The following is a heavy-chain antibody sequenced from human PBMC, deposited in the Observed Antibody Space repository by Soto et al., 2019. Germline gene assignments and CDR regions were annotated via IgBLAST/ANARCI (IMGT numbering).Heavy chain of an antibody. J-gene: IGHJ6*02. D-gene: IGHD5-18*01. CDR3: ARDGALGIQLWYYGMDV. Sequence: QVQLQESGPGLVKPSETLSLTCTVSGGSVSSGSYYWSWIRQPPGKGLEWIGYIYYSGSTNYNPSLKSRVTISVDTSKNQFSLKLSSVTAADTAVYYCARDGALGIQLWYYGMDVWGQGTTVTVSS. V-gene: IGHV4-61*01. CDR2: IYYSGST. CDR1: GGSVSSGSYY.